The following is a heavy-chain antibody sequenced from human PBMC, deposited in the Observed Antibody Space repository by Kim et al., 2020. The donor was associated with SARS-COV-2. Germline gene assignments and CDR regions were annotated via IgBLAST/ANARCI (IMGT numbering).Heavy chain of an antibody. V-gene: IGHV4-59*08. CDR1: GVSINEHY. CDR3: ARHQSSYYFGSGSFPRYFDS. CDR2: IYYTGSA. J-gene: IGHJ4*02. Sequence: SETLSLTCTVSGVSINEHYWSWIRQPPGKGLEYIWTIYYTGSAYYNPSLKSRVTMSLVTSESQFFLRLTSVTAADTAVYYCARHQSSYYFGSGSFPRYFDSWGQGTLFTVSS. D-gene: IGHD3-10*01.